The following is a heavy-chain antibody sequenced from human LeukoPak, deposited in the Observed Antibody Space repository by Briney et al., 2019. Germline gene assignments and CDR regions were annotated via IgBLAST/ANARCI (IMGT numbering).Heavy chain of an antibody. CDR3: ARAQVEYCSGGRCYSGY. D-gene: IGHD2-15*01. Sequence: ASVKVSCKASGYTFTGYDIHWVRQAPGQGLEWMGWINPNSGGTNYAQKFQGRVTMTRDTSISTVYMELSRLRSDDTAVYYCARAQVEYCSGGRCYSGYWGQGTLVTVSS. CDR2: INPNSGGT. J-gene: IGHJ4*02. CDR1: GYTFTGYD. V-gene: IGHV1-2*02.